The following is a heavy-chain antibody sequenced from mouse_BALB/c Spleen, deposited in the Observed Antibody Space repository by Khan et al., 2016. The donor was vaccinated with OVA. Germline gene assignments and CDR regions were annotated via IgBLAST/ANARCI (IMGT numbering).Heavy chain of an antibody. Sequence: QVQRQQSGPGLVRPSQSLSITCTVSGFSLSNYGIHWVRQSPGKGLEWLGVIWRGGSRDFNAAFITSVSTSNDNSRSPVFFKMNSRQTDDSAIYFCARGGLHFAYWGQGTLVTVSS. V-gene: IGHV2-2*01. D-gene: IGHD2-13*01. J-gene: IGHJ3*01. CDR2: IWRGGSR. CDR3: ARGGLHFAY. CDR1: GFSLSNYG.